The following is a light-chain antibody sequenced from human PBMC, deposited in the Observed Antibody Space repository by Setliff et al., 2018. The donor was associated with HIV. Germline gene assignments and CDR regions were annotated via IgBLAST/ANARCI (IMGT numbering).Light chain of an antibody. CDR1: SSDVGGNNY. Sequence: QSVLTQPASVSGSPGQSITISCTGTSSDVGGNNYVSWYQQLPGKAPQLIIYEVSIRPSGVSDRFSGSKSANTASLTISGLQAEDEADYYCSSGTNINSPIYVFGTGTKVTVL. CDR2: EVS. V-gene: IGLV2-14*01. CDR3: SSGTNINSPIYV. J-gene: IGLJ1*01.